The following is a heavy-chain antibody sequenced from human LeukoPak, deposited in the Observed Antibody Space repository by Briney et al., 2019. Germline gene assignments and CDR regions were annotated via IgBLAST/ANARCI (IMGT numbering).Heavy chain of an antibody. Sequence: SETLSLTCTVSGGSLSSYYWSWIRQPAGKGLEWIGRVYTSGSTNYNPTLKSRVTMSIDTSKNQFSLKLSSVTAADTAVYYCARVLTMIVVVDAFDIRGQGTMVTVSS. CDR1: GGSLSSYY. V-gene: IGHV4-4*07. CDR2: VYTSGST. CDR3: ARVLTMIVVVDAFDI. J-gene: IGHJ3*02. D-gene: IGHD3-22*01.